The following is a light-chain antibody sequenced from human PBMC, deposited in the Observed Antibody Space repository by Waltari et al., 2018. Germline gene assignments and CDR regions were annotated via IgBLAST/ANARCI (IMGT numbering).Light chain of an antibody. J-gene: IGLJ1*01. V-gene: IGLV2-11*01. Sequence: QSALTQLRSVSWSPGQSVASSCTGTSSEVGAYDFVSWFQQHPGKAPKRMIYNVNKRPSGVPDCVSGSKSGKTPSLTISGLQAEDEADYYCCSYFGNYISVFGPGNPVTVL. CDR2: NVN. CDR1: SSEVGAYDF. CDR3: CSYFGNYISV.